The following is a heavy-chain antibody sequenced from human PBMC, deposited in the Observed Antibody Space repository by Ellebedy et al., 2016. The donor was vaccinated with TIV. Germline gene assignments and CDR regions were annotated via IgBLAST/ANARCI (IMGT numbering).Heavy chain of an antibody. D-gene: IGHD3-10*01. V-gene: IGHV2-70*11. J-gene: IGHJ4*02. CDR1: GFSLSTSGMC. CDR2: IDWDDDK. Sequence: SGPTLVKPTQTLTLTCTFSGFSLSTSGMCVSWIRQPPGKALEWLARIDWDDDKYYSTSLKTRLTISKDTSKNQVVLTMTNMDPVDTATYYCARILYSVGEGGTGDYWGQGTLVTVSS. CDR3: ARILYSVGEGGTGDY.